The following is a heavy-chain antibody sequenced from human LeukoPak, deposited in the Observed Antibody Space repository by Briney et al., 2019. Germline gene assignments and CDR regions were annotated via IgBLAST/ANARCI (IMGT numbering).Heavy chain of an antibody. CDR3: ARGSESYDFWSGYYSY. CDR2: ISYSGST. CDR1: GGSVSSGSYY. J-gene: IGHJ4*02. Sequence: SETLSLTCTVSGGSVSSGSYYWSWIRQPPGKGLEWIGHISYSGSTNYNPSLKSRVTISVDTSKNQFSLKLSSVTAADTAVYYCARGSESYDFWSGYYSYWGQGTLVTVSS. V-gene: IGHV4-61*01. D-gene: IGHD3-3*01.